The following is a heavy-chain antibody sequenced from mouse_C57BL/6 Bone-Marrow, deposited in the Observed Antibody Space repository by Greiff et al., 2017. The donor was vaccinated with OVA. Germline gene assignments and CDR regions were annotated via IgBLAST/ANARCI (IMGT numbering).Heavy chain of an antibody. V-gene: IGHV14-4*01. D-gene: IGHD1-1*01. Sequence: VQLKESGAELVRPGASVKLSCTASGFNIKDDYMHWVKQRPEQGLEWIGWIDTENGDTEYASKFHGKATITADTSSNTAYLQLRILTSEDTAVYYFTSFDTTVVVPYFDVWGTGTTVTVSS. CDR1: GFNIKDDY. CDR2: IDTENGDT. CDR3: TSFDTTVVVPYFDV. J-gene: IGHJ1*03.